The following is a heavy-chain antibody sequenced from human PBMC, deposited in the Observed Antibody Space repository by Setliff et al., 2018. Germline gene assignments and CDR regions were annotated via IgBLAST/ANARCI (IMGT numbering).Heavy chain of an antibody. CDR3: ARYDFWTGYYSGEGGNFDS. V-gene: IGHV4-59*08. D-gene: IGHD3-3*01. CDR2: IYYSGST. J-gene: IGHJ4*02. Sequence: SETLSLTCAVYGGSFSGYYWSWIRQPPGKGLEWIGYIYYSGSTNYNPSLSSRVTISLDTSKSQFSLKLSFVTAADTAVYFCARYDFWTGYYSGEGGNFDSWGQGTLVTVSS. CDR1: GGSFSGYY.